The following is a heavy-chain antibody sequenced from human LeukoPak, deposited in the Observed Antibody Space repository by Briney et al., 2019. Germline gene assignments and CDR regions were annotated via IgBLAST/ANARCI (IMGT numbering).Heavy chain of an antibody. Sequence: ASVTVSRKSFGFTFTNYLLHWVRQAPGQGLEWVGRIAPSVDTTNYAQKFRGRVTMTRDTSTSTVYMELSSLRSDDTAIYYCVKEESGGYFDYWGQGTLVTVSS. D-gene: IGHD2-8*02. CDR1: GFTFTNYL. CDR3: VKEESGGYFDY. CDR2: IAPSVDTT. J-gene: IGHJ4*02. V-gene: IGHV1-46*01.